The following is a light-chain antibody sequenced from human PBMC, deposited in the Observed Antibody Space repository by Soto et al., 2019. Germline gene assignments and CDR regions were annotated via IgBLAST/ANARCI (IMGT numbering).Light chain of an antibody. CDR3: CSYAGSYSVV. CDR2: EVG. CDR1: SSDVGNYNL. J-gene: IGLJ2*01. Sequence: QSALTQPASVSGSPGQSITISCSGTSSDVGNYNLVSWYQQHPGKAPKLMIYEVGQRPSGVSNRFSGSRSGNTASLTISGLQAEDEADYYCCSYAGSYSVVFGGGTKLTVL. V-gene: IGLV2-23*02.